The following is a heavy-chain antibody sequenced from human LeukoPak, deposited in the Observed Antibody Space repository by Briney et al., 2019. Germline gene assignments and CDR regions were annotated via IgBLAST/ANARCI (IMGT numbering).Heavy chain of an antibody. D-gene: IGHD3-16*02. CDR1: GFTFSDYY. Sequence: GGSLRLSCAASGFTFSDYYMSWIRQAPGKGLEWVSYISSSSSYIYYADSVKGRFTISRDNAKNSLYLQMNSLRAEDTAVYYCARDHYDYVWGSYRPWGQGTLVTVSS. J-gene: IGHJ5*02. CDR3: ARDHYDYVWGSYRP. CDR2: ISSSSSYI. V-gene: IGHV3-11*06.